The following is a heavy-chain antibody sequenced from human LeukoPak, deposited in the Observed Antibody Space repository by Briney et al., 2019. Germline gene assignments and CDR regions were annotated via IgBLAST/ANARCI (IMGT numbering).Heavy chain of an antibody. V-gene: IGHV4-59*12. CDR2: IYYSGST. CDR3: ARRPLAWYYGSGSYYSNWFDP. J-gene: IGHJ5*02. Sequence: SETLSLTCTVSGGSISSYYWSWIRQPPGKGLEWIGYIYYSGSTNYNPSLKSRGTISVDTPKNQFSLKLSSVTAADTAVYYCARRPLAWYYGSGSYYSNWFDPWGQGTLVTVSS. D-gene: IGHD3-10*01. CDR1: GGSISSYY.